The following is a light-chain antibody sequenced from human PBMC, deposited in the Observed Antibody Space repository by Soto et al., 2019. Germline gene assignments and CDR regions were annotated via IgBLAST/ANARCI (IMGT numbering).Light chain of an antibody. Sequence: IQMTQSPSTLSASVGDRVTITCRASQSIDSWLAWYQQKPGKAPKLLIYRASSLESGVPSRFSGSGSGTEFTLTLSSLQPDDFATYYCQQYKTYMYTFAQGTKLEIK. V-gene: IGKV1-5*03. CDR2: RAS. CDR3: QQYKTYMYT. CDR1: QSIDSW. J-gene: IGKJ2*01.